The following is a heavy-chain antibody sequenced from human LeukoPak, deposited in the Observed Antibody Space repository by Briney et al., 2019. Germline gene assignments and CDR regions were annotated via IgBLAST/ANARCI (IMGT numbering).Heavy chain of an antibody. CDR3: ARTPMITFGGDPRRAFDI. J-gene: IGHJ3*02. CDR1: GGSISIYY. D-gene: IGHD3-16*01. CDR2: IYYSGST. V-gene: IGHV4-59*01. Sequence: PSETLSLTCTVSGGSISIYYWSWIRQPPGKGLEWSGYIYYSGSTNYNPSLKSRVTISVDTSKNQFSLKLSSVTAADTAVYYCARTPMITFGGDPRRAFDIWGQGTMVTVSS.